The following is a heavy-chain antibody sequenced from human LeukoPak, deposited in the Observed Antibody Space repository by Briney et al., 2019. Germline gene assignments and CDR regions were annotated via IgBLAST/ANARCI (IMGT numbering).Heavy chain of an antibody. CDR2: INRRGHT. Sequence: GGSLRLSCAASGFTFDRFTIHWVRQTPGKGLEWVSLINRRGHTLYADSVKGRFTISRDNSRNSVFLQMNSLRPEDTALYHCAKEVDCPSDCLFFHSWGQGTLVTVSS. CDR3: AKEVDCPSDCLFFHS. D-gene: IGHD2-21*02. CDR1: GFTFDRFT. V-gene: IGHV3-43*01. J-gene: IGHJ4*02.